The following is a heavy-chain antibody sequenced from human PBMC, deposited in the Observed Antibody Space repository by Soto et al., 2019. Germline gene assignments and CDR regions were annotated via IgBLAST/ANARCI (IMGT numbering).Heavy chain of an antibody. CDR3: AHSYYDILTGYVDY. CDR1: GGTFSNHT. CDR2: IIPLFDTA. D-gene: IGHD3-9*01. V-gene: IGHV1-69*05. J-gene: IGHJ4*02. Sequence: ASVKVSCKASGGTFSNHTISWVRQAPGQGLESMGGIIPLFDTANYAENFEGRVTITKDTSKNQVVLTMTNMDPVDTATYYCAHSYYDILTGYVDYWGQGTLVTVSS.